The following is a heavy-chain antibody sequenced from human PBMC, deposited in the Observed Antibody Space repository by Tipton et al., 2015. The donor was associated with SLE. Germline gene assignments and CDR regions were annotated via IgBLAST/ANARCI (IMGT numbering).Heavy chain of an antibody. V-gene: IGHV3-7*01. Sequence: SLRLSCAASGFTFSMFLMSWVRQAPGKGLEWVANIKEDGSEKYFVDSVKGRFTISRDNGKNSLYLQMNSLRVEDTAVYYCARLLLKPSRCMDVWGKGTTVTVSS. CDR2: IKEDGSEK. CDR1: GFTFSMFL. CDR3: ARLLLKPSRCMDV. D-gene: IGHD2-15*01. J-gene: IGHJ6*03.